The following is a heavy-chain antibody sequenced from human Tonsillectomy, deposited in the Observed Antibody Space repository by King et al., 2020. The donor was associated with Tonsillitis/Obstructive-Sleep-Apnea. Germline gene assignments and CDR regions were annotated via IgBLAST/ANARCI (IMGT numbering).Heavy chain of an antibody. D-gene: IGHD6-6*01. Sequence: QLQESGPGLVKPSQTLSLTCTVSGGSISSGGYYWSWILQHPGKGLEGIGYIYYSGSTYYNPSLKSPVTISVDTSKNQFALKLSSVTAADKAVYYCARASSSPRVGHYMDVWGKGTTVTVSS. CDR3: ARASSSPRVGHYMDV. CDR2: IYYSGST. V-gene: IGHV4-31*01. J-gene: IGHJ6*03. CDR1: GGSISSGGYY.